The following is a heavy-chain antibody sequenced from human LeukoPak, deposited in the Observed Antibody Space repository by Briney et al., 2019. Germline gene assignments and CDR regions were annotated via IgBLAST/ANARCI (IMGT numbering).Heavy chain of an antibody. CDR3: ARGGVLKSLDY. Sequence: PSETLSLTCTVSGGSISSHYWTWIRQPPGKGLDWIGYIHSPGTTNYNPSLKSRVTISVDTSKNQFSLKLRSVTAADTAVYYCARGGVLKSLDYWGQGTLVTVSS. CDR1: GGSISSHY. V-gene: IGHV4-59*11. CDR2: IHSPGTT. D-gene: IGHD3-16*01. J-gene: IGHJ4*02.